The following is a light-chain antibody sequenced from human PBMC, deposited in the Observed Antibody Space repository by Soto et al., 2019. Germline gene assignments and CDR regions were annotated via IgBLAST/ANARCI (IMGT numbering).Light chain of an antibody. CDR1: QNIRSS. Sequence: VVTQSPASLSASPWESVTLSCRASQNIRSSLAWYQQRPGQAPRLLLYDASTRATGIPPRFSGGGSGTDFTLTISSLEPEDFAVYYCQQRSNWPRITFGQGTRLEIK. CDR2: DAS. J-gene: IGKJ5*01. V-gene: IGKV3-11*01. CDR3: QQRSNWPRIT.